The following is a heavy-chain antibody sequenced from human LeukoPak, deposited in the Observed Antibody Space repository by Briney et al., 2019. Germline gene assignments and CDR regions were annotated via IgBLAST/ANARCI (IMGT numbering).Heavy chain of an antibody. Sequence: GGSLRLSCAASGYTFRAYAMSWVRQAPGKGLEWVSAISGSGGSTYYADSVKGRFTISRDNSKNTLYLQMNSLRAEDTAVYYCARKMTTVTYGYYYYMDVWGKGTTVTVSS. V-gene: IGHV3-23*01. D-gene: IGHD4-17*01. J-gene: IGHJ6*03. CDR2: ISGSGGST. CDR3: ARKMTTVTYGYYYYMDV. CDR1: GYTFRAYA.